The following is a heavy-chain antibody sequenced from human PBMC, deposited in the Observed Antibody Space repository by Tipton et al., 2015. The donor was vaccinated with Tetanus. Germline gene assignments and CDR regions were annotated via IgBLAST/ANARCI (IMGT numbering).Heavy chain of an antibody. CDR1: GGSISIPDYY. CDR2: IYNSGRP. Sequence: TLSLTCSVSGGSISIPDYYWAWIRQPPGKGLEWIGSIYNSGRPNFNPSLKSRVTMTVDTSKNQFSLKLGSVTVADTAVYYCARQNARVVWLQRKCVNYFYGLDGWGQGTTVSLSS. CDR3: ARQNARVVWLQRKCVNYFYGLDG. V-gene: IGHV4-39*01. J-gene: IGHJ6*02. D-gene: IGHD5-24*01.